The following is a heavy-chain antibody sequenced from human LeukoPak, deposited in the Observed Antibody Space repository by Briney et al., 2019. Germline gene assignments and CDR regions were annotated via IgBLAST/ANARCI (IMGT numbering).Heavy chain of an antibody. Sequence: PGRSLRLSCAASGFTFSSYAMHWVRQAPGKGLEWVAVISYDGSNKYCADSVKGRFTISRDNSKNTLYLQMNSLRAEDTAVYYCARAPGQQLAYYFDYWGQGTLVTVSS. V-gene: IGHV3-30-3*01. CDR3: ARAPGQQLAYYFDY. CDR1: GFTFSSYA. CDR2: ISYDGSNK. D-gene: IGHD6-13*01. J-gene: IGHJ4*02.